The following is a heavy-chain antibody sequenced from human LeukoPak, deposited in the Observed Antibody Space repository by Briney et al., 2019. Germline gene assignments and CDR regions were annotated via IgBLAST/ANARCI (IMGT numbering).Heavy chain of an antibody. CDR1: GFTFSSYG. V-gene: IGHV3-33*01. D-gene: IGHD5-12*01. J-gene: IGHJ4*02. CDR2: IWYDGSNK. Sequence: PGGPLRLSCAASGFTFSSYGMHWVRQAPGKGLEWVAVIWYDGSNKYYADSVKGRFTISRDNSKNTLYLQMNSLRAEDTAVYYCARDGDIVATISLDYWGQGTLVTVSS. CDR3: ARDGDIVATISLDY.